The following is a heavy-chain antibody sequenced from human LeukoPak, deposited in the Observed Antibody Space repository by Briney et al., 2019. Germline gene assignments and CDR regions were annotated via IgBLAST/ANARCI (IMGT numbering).Heavy chain of an antibody. CDR3: ARHSLPGTTPFDY. J-gene: IGHJ4*02. Sequence: GASVNVSCKASGYTFSTYYMHWVRQAPEQGLEWMGVINPSGGSTSYAQRFQGRVTMTRDTSTSTFYMELSSLRSEDTAVYYCARHSLPGTTPFDYWGQGTLVTVSS. D-gene: IGHD1-1*01. V-gene: IGHV1-46*01. CDR2: INPSGGST. CDR1: GYTFSTYY.